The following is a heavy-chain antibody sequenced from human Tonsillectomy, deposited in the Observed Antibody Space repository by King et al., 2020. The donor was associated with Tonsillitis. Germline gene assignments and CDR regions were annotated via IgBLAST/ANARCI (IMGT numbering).Heavy chain of an antibody. CDR1: GGTFSSYA. V-gene: IGHV1-69*01. Sequence: VQLVQSGAEVKKPGSSVKVACKASGGTFSSYALSGVRQTPGQGLECMGGSIPIFVTANYAQKFQVRVTITADESTNTAYMELSSLTSEDTAVYYCARDYRDYYDSSGFQGAFDFWGQGTMVTVSS. CDR2: SIPIFVTA. CDR3: ARDYRDYYDSSGFQGAFDF. D-gene: IGHD3-22*01. J-gene: IGHJ3*01.